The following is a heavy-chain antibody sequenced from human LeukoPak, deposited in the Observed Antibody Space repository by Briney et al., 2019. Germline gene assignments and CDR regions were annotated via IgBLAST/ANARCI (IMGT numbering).Heavy chain of an antibody. CDR2: ISGNNDNP. D-gene: IGHD2-2*01. J-gene: IGHJ4*02. Sequence: ASVSLSCKTSGYTFSNFGINWVRQAPGRGLEWVGWISGNNDNPNYGQKFQGRFTVTTDSSTSTAYMELRNLRFDDTAVYYCAGDGTSTDDYWGQGTLVTVSS. V-gene: IGHV1-18*01. CDR3: AGDGTSTDDY. CDR1: GYTFSNFG.